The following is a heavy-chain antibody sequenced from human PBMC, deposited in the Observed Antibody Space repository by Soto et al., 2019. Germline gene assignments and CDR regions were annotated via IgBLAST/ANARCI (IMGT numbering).Heavy chain of an antibody. D-gene: IGHD4-17*01. Sequence: QVQLQESGPGLVKPSQTLSLTCTVSGGSISTGGYYWTWIRQHPGKGLEWIGYIYFSGSTYYNPSLKSRVTISVDTSKNQFSLKLSSVTAADTAVYYCARGLSVTLFDNWGQGTLVTVSS. CDR1: GGSISTGGYY. V-gene: IGHV4-31*03. CDR2: IYFSGST. J-gene: IGHJ4*02. CDR3: ARGLSVTLFDN.